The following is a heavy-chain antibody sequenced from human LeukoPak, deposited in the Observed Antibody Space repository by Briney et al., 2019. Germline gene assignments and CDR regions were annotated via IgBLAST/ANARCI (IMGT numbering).Heavy chain of an antibody. J-gene: IGHJ3*02. V-gene: IGHV3-9*01. D-gene: IGHD1-26*01. CDR3: AKDKGVGANSPAFDI. Sequence: PGRSLRLSCAASGFTFDDYAMPWVRQAPGKGLEWVSGISWNSGSIGYADSVKGRFTISRDNAKNSLYLQMNSLRAEDTALYYCAKDKGVGANSPAFDIWGQGTMVTVSS. CDR1: GFTFDDYA. CDR2: ISWNSGSI.